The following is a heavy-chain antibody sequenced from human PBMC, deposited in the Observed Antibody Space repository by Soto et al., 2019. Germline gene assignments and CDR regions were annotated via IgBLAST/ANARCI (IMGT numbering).Heavy chain of an antibody. CDR1: GDTFTFYS. J-gene: IGHJ4*02. CDR2: INPILSMS. V-gene: IGHV1-69*02. Sequence: QVQLVQSGAEVKKPGSSVRVSCKASGDTFTFYSINWVRQAPGVGLEWMGRINPILSMSNYAQRFQGRVTMTSDKSKSKPYMELSSLRSEDTAMYYSASSDGGGYGAFDYWGQGALVTVSS. D-gene: IGHD3-16*01. CDR3: ASSDGGGYGAFDY.